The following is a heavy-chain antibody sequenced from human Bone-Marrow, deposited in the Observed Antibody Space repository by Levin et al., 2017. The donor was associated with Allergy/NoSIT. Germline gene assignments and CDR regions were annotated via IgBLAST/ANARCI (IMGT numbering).Heavy chain of an antibody. V-gene: IGHV1-2*02. CDR2: INSKSGGT. J-gene: IGHJ4*02. CDR1: GYTFTDYF. Sequence: GGSLRLSCKSSGYTFTDYFLHWVRQAPGQGLEWMGWINSKSGGTNYAHKFRGRVTLTRDTSMTTVYMDLSRLRSDDTALFYCARAMPGSGTPPNFDSWGQGTLVAVSS. CDR3: ARAMPGSGTPPNFDS. D-gene: IGHD3-10*01.